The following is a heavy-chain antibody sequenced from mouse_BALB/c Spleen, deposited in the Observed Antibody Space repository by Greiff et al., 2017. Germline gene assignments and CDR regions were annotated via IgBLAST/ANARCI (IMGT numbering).Heavy chain of an antibody. CDR3: TREDYRYLYAMDY. CDR1: GYTFTSYY. Sequence: QVQLQQSGAELVKPGASVKLSCKASGYTFTSYYMYWVKQRPGQGLEWIGEINPSNGGTNFNEKFKSKATLTVDKSSSTAYMQLSSLTSEDSAVYYCTREDYRYLYAMDYWGQGTSVTVAS. CDR2: INPSNGGT. J-gene: IGHJ4*01. V-gene: IGHV1S81*02. D-gene: IGHD2-14*01.